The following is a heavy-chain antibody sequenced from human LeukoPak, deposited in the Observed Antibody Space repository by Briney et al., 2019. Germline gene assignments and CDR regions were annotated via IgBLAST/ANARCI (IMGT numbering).Heavy chain of an antibody. CDR3: VRNLGGRSGH. CDR2: INEDGSTT. V-gene: IGHV3-74*01. CDR1: GFTFSSNW. D-gene: IGHD1-26*01. J-gene: IGHJ4*02. Sequence: GGSLRLSCAASGFTFSSNWMHWVRQAPGKGLVWVSRINEDGSTTNYADSVKGRSTIFRDNAKNTLYLQMNSLRAEDTAVYYCVRNLGGRSGHWGQGTLVTVSS.